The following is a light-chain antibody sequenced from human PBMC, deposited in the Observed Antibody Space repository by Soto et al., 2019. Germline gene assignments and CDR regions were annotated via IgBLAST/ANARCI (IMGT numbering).Light chain of an antibody. V-gene: IGLV1-44*01. CDR1: GSNIGSNT. CDR2: TNT. J-gene: IGLJ3*02. Sequence: QSVLTQPPSASGTPGQSVTISCSGSGSNIGSNTVNWYQQLPGTAPKLLIYTNTQRPSGVPDRFSGSKSGTSASLAIGGLQSEDEADYYCATWDGSLNGPVFGGGTKLTV. CDR3: ATWDGSLNGPV.